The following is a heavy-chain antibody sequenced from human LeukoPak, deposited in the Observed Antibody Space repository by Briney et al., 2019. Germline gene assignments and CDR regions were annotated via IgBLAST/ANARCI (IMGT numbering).Heavy chain of an antibody. Sequence: ASVKVSCKASGYTFTGYYMHWVRQAPGQGLEWMGWIIPIFGTANYAQKFQGRVTITADESTSTAYMELSSLRSEDTAVYYCARATRPVTIFGVVTTTEYFQHWGQGTLVTVSS. J-gene: IGHJ1*01. V-gene: IGHV1-69*13. CDR2: IIPIFGTA. D-gene: IGHD3-3*01. CDR3: ARATRPVTIFGVVTTTEYFQH. CDR1: GYTFTGYY.